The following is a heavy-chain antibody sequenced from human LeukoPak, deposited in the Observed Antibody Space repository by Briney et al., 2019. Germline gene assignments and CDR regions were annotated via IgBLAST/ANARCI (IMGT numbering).Heavy chain of an antibody. J-gene: IGHJ4*02. V-gene: IGHV4-39*07. Sequence: SETLSLTCTVSGGSISSSSYYWGWIRQPPGKGLEWIGSIYYSGSTYYNPSLKSRVTISVDTSKNQFSLKLSSVTAADTAVYYCARVGEYCSGGSCYPDYWGQGTLVTVSS. D-gene: IGHD2-15*01. CDR3: ARVGEYCSGGSCYPDY. CDR1: GGSISSSSYY. CDR2: IYYSGST.